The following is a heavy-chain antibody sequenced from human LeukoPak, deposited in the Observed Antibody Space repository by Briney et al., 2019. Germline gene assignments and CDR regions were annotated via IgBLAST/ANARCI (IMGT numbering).Heavy chain of an antibody. V-gene: IGHV3-11*04. CDR1: GFTFSDYY. Sequence: PGGSLRLSCAASGFTFSDYYMSWIRQAPGKGLEWVSGISWNSGSIGYADSVKGRFTISRDNAKNSLYLQMNSLRAEDTALYYCARGGSYGGYHSYWGQGTLVTVSS. CDR3: ARGGSYGGYHSY. CDR2: ISWNSGSI. J-gene: IGHJ4*02. D-gene: IGHD4-23*01.